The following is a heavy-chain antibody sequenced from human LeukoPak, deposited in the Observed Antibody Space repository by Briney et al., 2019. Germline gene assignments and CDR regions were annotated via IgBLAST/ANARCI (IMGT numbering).Heavy chain of an antibody. V-gene: IGHV1-8*03. J-gene: IGHJ3*02. D-gene: IGHD6-13*01. CDR3: ARISTAAGTRVSGAFDI. CDR2: MNLNRGNT. CDR1: GYTFTSYD. Sequence: ASVKVSCKASGYTFTSYDINWVPQATAQGREWRGWMNLNRGNTRYAQKPQGRDTITRNTSISTPYMELSSLRSQDTPVYYCARISTAAGTRVSGAFDIWGXGKTVTVSS.